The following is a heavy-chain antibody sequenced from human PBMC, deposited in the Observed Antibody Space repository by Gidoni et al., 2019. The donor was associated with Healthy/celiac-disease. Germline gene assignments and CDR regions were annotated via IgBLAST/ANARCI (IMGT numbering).Heavy chain of an antibody. J-gene: IGHJ2*01. V-gene: IGHV3-21*01. CDR3: AREGYYYDSSGYFSGYFDL. Sequence: EVQLVESGGGLVKPGGSLRLSCAASGFTFSSYSMHWVRQAPGKGLEWVSSISSSSSYIYYADSVKGRFTISRDNAKNSLYLQMNSLRAEDTAVYYCAREGYYYDSSGYFSGYFDLWGRGTLVTVSS. D-gene: IGHD3-22*01. CDR2: ISSSSSYI. CDR1: GFTFSSYS.